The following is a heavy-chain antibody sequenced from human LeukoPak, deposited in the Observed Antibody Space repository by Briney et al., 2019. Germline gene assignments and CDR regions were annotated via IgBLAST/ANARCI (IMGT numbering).Heavy chain of an antibody. V-gene: IGHV3-30*02. J-gene: IGHJ6*03. CDR2: IRYDGSNK. D-gene: IGHD6-13*01. CDR3: AKEGYSRGYYYYYYMDI. CDR1: GFTFSNFG. Sequence: PGGSLRLSCAASGFTFSNFGMHWVRQAPGKGLEWVAFIRYDGSNKYYADSVKGRFTISRDNSKNTLYLQMNSLRAEDTSVYYCAKEGYSRGYYYYYYMDIWGKGTTVTVSS.